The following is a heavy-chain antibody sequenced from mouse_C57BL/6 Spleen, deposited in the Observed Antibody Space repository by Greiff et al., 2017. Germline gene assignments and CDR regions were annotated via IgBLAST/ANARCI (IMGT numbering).Heavy chain of an antibody. CDR2: IDPANGNT. CDR3: ARDYYGSSFYYAMDY. V-gene: IGHV14-3*01. Sequence: VQLQESVAELVRPGASVKLSCTASGFNIKNTYMPWVKQRPEQGLEWIGRIDPANGNTKYAPKFQGKATITADTSSNTAYLQLSSLTSEDTAIYYCARDYYGSSFYYAMDYWGQGTSVTVSS. D-gene: IGHD1-1*01. CDR1: GFNIKNTY. J-gene: IGHJ4*01.